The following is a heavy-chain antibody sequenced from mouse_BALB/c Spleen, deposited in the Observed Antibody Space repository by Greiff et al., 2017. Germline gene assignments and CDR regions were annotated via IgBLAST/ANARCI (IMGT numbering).Heavy chain of an antibody. V-gene: IGHV5-6-2*01. CDR3: ARAYYGNYDWFAY. D-gene: IGHD2-10*01. CDR2: INSNGGST. CDR1: GFTFSSYY. J-gene: IGHJ3*01. Sequence: EVMLVESGGGLVKLGGSLKLSCAASGFTFSSYYMSWVRQTPEKRLELVAAINSNGGSTYYPDTVKGRFTISRDNAKNTLYLQMSSLKSEDTALYYCARAYYGNYDWFAYWGQETLVTVSA.